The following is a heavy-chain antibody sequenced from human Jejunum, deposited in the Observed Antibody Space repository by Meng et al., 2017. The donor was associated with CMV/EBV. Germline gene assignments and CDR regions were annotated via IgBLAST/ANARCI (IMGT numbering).Heavy chain of an antibody. J-gene: IGHJ4*02. CDR1: GYTFASYG. V-gene: IGHV1-18*01. CDR3: ARGTPGRSYSDY. D-gene: IGHD3-10*01. Sequence: QVHRLQSGAGVKKPGASVRVSCEASGYTFASYGISWLRQAPGQGLEWMGWFVNNVDTYSAQKFQGRVTMTTDTHTSTAFMELRSLRSDDTAVYYCARGTPGRSYSDYWGQGTLVTVSS. CDR2: FVNNVDT.